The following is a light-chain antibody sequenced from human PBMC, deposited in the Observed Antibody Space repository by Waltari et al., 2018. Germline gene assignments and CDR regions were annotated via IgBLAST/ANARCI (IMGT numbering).Light chain of an antibody. Sequence: QAVLTQPSSLSASPGASASLTCTFRSGINVGTYGIYWYQHKAGSPPQYLLRYKSDADKQQGSEVTGRFSGSKDASANAGIVLISGLQSEDEADYYCMIWHSSAVVFGGGTKLTVL. J-gene: IGLJ2*01. CDR2: YKSDADK. CDR3: MIWHSSAVV. CDR1: SGINVGTYG. V-gene: IGLV5-45*02.